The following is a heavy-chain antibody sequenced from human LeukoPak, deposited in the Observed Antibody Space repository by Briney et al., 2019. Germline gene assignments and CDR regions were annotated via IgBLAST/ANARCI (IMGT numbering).Heavy chain of an antibody. D-gene: IGHD5-12*01. V-gene: IGHV4-39*07. CDR2: IYYSGST. Sequence: SETLSLTCTVSGGSISSSSYYWGWIRQPPGKGLEWIGSIYYSGSTYYNPSLKSRVTISLDTSKNQFSLKLSSVTAADTAVYYCASLGGYLDAFDIWGQGTMVTVSS. J-gene: IGHJ3*02. CDR3: ASLGGYLDAFDI. CDR1: GGSISSSSYY.